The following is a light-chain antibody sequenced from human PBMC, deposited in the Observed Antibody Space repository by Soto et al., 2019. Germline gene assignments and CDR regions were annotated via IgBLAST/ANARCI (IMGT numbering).Light chain of an antibody. CDR3: SSYSGTSALYV. CDR1: SSDIGAYNY. V-gene: IGLV2-14*03. Sequence: QSVLTQPASVSGSPGQSITISCTGTSSDIGAYNYVSWYQQHPGRAPKLMISNVSNRPSGVSNRFSGSKSGNTASLTISGLQTEDEADYFCSSYSGTSALYVFGAGTKLTVL. J-gene: IGLJ1*01. CDR2: NVS.